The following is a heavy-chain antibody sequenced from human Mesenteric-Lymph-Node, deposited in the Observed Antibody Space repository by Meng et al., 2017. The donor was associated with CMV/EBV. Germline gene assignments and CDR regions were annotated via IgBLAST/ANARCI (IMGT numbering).Heavy chain of an antibody. CDR2: ISWNSGSI. CDR3: AGRSTSFYRCVFDI. V-gene: IGHV3-9*01. Sequence: SLSLSCAVSGFTCDDYAMHWVRQAPGKCLEWVSGISWNSGSIGYADSVKGRFTISRDNAKNSLYLQMNSLRAEDTAFYYCAGRSTSFYRCVFDIWGQGTLVTVSS. J-gene: IGHJ3*02. D-gene: IGHD2-2*01. CDR1: GFTCDDYA.